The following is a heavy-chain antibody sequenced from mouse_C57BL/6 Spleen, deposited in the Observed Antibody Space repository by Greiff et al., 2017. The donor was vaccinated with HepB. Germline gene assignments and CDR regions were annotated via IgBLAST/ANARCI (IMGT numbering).Heavy chain of an antibody. D-gene: IGHD1-1*01. CDR3: ARGHITTYLENY. V-gene: IGHV1-55*01. CDR2: IYPGSGST. Sequence: QVQLQQPGAELVKPGASVKMSCKASGYTFTSYWITWVKQRPGQGLEWIGDIYPGSGSTNYNEKFKSKATLTVDTSSSTAYMQLSSLTSEDSAVYYCARGHITTYLENYWGQGTTLTVSS. CDR1: GYTFTSYW. J-gene: IGHJ2*01.